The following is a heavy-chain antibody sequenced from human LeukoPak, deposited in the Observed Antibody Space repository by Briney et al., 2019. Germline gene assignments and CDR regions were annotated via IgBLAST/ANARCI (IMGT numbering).Heavy chain of an antibody. CDR3: ARDLKYDSSIDY. CDR2: IKPNSGGT. D-gene: IGHD3-22*01. V-gene: IGHV1-2*02. Sequence: ASVKVSCKASGYTFTGYYIHWVRQAPGQGLEWMGWIKPNSGGTNYAQKFQGRVTMTRDTSISTAYMELSRLRSDDTAVYYCARDLKYDSSIDYWGQGTLVTVSS. CDR1: GYTFTGYY. J-gene: IGHJ4*02.